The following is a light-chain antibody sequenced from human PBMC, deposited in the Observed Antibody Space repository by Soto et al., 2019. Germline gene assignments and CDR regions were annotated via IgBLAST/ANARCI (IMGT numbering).Light chain of an antibody. CDR1: QSISSW. CDR3: QQYTSYWT. Sequence: DIQMTQSPSTLSASVGDRVTITGRASQSISSWLAGYRQKPGKAPKLLIYEGCCLEIGVSSRFSGSGYGTTFTLTISSLQPDHFATSYCQQYTSYWTFGHGTKVDIK. CDR2: EGC. V-gene: IGKV1-5*01. J-gene: IGKJ1*01.